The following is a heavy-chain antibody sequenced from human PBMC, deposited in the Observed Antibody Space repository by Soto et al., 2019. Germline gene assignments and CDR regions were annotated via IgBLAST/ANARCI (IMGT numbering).Heavy chain of an antibody. CDR1: GFTFSSYA. V-gene: IGHV3-64*01. CDR3: ARISSGYSPGAFDI. J-gene: IGHJ3*02. Sequence: GGSLRLSCAASGFTFSSYAMHWVRQALGKGLEYVSAISSNGGSTYYANSVKGRFTISRDNSKNTLYLQMGSLRAEDMAVYYCARISSGYSPGAFDIWGQGTMVTVSS. CDR2: ISSNGGST. D-gene: IGHD3-22*01.